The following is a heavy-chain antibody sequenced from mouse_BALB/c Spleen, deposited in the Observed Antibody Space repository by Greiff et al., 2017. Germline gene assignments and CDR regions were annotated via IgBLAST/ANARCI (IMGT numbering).Heavy chain of an antibody. V-gene: IGHV5-6-4*01. CDR2: ISSGGSYT. Sequence: EVQLVESGAGLVKPGGSLKLSCAASGFTFSSSTMSWVRQTPEKGLEWVATISSGGSYTYYPDSVKGRFTISRDNAKNTLYLQMSSLKSEDTAMYYCTRNWDWYFDDWGEGTTVTVSS. CDR3: TRNWDWYFDD. D-gene: IGHD4-1*01. J-gene: IGHJ1*01. CDR1: GFTFSSST.